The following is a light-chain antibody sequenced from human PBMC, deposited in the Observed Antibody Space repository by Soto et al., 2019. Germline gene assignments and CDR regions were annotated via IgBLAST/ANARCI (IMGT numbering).Light chain of an antibody. J-gene: IGKJ4*01. Sequence: DFQITQSPSSLSASLGQRLTITCHASQDISDYLNWYQQKPGAAPKLLIYDASNLQAGVPPRFSGSGSGTEFTFTISSLQTEDVATYYCQQYDNIPLTFGGGTKVDIK. CDR3: QQYDNIPLT. V-gene: IGKV1-33*01. CDR2: DAS. CDR1: QDISDY.